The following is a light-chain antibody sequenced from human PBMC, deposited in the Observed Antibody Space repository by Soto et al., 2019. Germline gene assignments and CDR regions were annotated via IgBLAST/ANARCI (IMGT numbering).Light chain of an antibody. CDR3: SSYTSSSTPDV. Sequence: QSVLTQPASVSGSPGQSITISCTGTSSDVGGYNYVSWYQQHPGKAPKLMIYEVSNRPSGVSNRFSGSKSGNTASLTTSGLQAEDEADYYCSSYTSSSTPDVFGTGTKVTVL. J-gene: IGLJ1*01. V-gene: IGLV2-14*01. CDR2: EVS. CDR1: SSDVGGYNY.